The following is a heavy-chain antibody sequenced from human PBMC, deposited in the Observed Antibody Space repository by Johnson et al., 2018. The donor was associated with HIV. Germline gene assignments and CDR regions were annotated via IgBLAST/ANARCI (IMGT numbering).Heavy chain of an antibody. D-gene: IGHD1-1*01. J-gene: IGHJ3*02. Sequence: QMLLVESGGGVVQPGRSLRLSCAASGFTFSSYGMHWVRQAPGKGLEWVAVIWDDGSNKYYADYVKGRFTISRANSKNKLHLQMNRLRAEDTAVYYCAKGYIPAGTARKWDRRDAFDIWGQGTMVTVSS. CDR1: GFTFSSYG. V-gene: IGHV3-33*06. CDR3: AKGYIPAGTARKWDRRDAFDI. CDR2: IWDDGSNK.